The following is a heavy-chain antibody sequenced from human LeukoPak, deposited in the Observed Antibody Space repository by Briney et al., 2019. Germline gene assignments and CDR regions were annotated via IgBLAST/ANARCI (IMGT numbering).Heavy chain of an antibody. D-gene: IGHD6-19*01. V-gene: IGHV4-31*03. CDR2: IYYSGST. J-gene: IGHJ4*02. Sequence: SETLSLTCTVSGGSISSGGYYWSWIRQHPGKGLEWIGYIYYSGSTYYNPSLKSRVTISVDTSKNQFSLKLSSVTAADTAVYYCARSPYSSGWTIDYWGQGTLVTVSS. CDR3: ARSPYSSGWTIDY. CDR1: GGSISSGGYY.